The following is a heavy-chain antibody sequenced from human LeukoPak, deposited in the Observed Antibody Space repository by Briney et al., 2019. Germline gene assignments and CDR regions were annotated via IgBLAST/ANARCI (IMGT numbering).Heavy chain of an antibody. CDR2: ISYHGSNE. Sequence: GGSLRLSCEASGFTFSTYPMHWVHQAPDKGLEWVAMISYHGSNEYYADSVKGRFTISRDNSKNTLYLQMNNPRVEDTAIYYCARVHDTTGYYHYFDSWGQGTLVTVSS. V-gene: IGHV3-30*04. CDR3: ARVHDTTGYYHYFDS. D-gene: IGHD3-9*01. CDR1: GFTFSTYP. J-gene: IGHJ4*02.